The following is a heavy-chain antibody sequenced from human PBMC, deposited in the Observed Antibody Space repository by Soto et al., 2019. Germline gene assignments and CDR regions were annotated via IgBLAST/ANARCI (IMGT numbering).Heavy chain of an antibody. D-gene: IGHD3-16*01. J-gene: IGHJ4*02. CDR1: GFTFSKYW. V-gene: IGHV3-74*01. CDR3: TKMGGFDY. CDR2: ITSDGAST. Sequence: AGSLRLSCAASGFTFSKYWMHWVRQPPGMGLEWLSRITSDGASTSYADSVKGRFTISRDNANNTVYLQMNSLRAEDTAVYYCTKMGGFDYWGQGTLVTVSS.